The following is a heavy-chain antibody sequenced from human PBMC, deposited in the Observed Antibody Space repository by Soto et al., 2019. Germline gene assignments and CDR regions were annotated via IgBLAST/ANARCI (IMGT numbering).Heavy chain of an antibody. J-gene: IGHJ6*02. CDR1: GFTFSDEN. CDR3: ARDPDCHSTSCFFPPHV. Sequence: QLVESGGGLVKPGGSLRLSCSASGFTFSDENMSWVRQVPGKGLEWVSGISGGGSYIFYADSVQGRFSISRDNPKNSLFLEMNSLRVEDTAVYYCARDPDCHSTSCFFPPHVWGQGTTVTVSS. CDR2: ISGGGSYI. D-gene: IGHD2-2*01. V-gene: IGHV3-21*06.